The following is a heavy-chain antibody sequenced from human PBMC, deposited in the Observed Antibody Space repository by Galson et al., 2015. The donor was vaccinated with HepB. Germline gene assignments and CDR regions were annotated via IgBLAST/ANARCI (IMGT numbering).Heavy chain of an antibody. D-gene: IGHD2-2*01. CDR3: ARESLSSDIVVVPAAMIAPPGGMDV. CDR2: IYSGGST. Sequence: SLRLSCAASGFTVSSNYMSWVRQAPGKGLEWVSVIYSGGSTYYADSVKGRFTISRDNSKNTLYLQMNSLRAEDTAVYYCARESLSSDIVVVPAAMIAPPGGMDVWGQGTTVTVSS. CDR1: GFTVSSNY. V-gene: IGHV3-66*02. J-gene: IGHJ6*02.